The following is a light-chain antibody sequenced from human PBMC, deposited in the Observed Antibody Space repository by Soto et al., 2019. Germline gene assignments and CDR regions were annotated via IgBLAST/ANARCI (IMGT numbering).Light chain of an antibody. CDR2: EGS. CDR1: SSDVGNYNL. J-gene: IGLJ3*02. Sequence: QSALTQPASVSGSPGLSITISCTGTSSDVGNYNLVSWYQQHPGEAPKLLIYEGSKRPSGVSNRFSGSKFGNTASLTISGLQAEDEVDYYCCSYAGDSTWVFGGGTKLTVL. CDR3: CSYAGDSTWV. V-gene: IGLV2-23*01.